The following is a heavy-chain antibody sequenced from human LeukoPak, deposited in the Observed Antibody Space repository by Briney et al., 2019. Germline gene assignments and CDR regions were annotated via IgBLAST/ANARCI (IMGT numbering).Heavy chain of an antibody. CDR3: ARGDVDYYDSSGSDAFYI. CDR1: GFTISPYS. Sequence: PAGSLSLSCATSGFTISPYSMNWVRQPPGQGLEWVACISISGSHTYYADSMKGRFIISRDNAKNSMSLHINSLRVEDTAMYFCARGDVDYYDSSGSDAFYIWGQGTRVTVSS. CDR2: ISISGSHT. V-gene: IGHV3-21*06. D-gene: IGHD3-22*01. J-gene: IGHJ3*02.